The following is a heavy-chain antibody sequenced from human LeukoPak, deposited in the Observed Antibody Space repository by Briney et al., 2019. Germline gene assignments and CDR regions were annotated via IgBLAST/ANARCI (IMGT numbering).Heavy chain of an antibody. CDR2: ISSSSSYI. J-gene: IGHJ3*02. CDR3: ASDSYGNAFDI. D-gene: IGHD5-18*01. Sequence: GGSLRLSCAASGFTFSDFYMSWFRQAPGKGLERVSSISSSSSYIYYADSVKGRFTISRDNAKNSLYLQMNSLRAEDTAVYYCASDSYGNAFDIWGQGTMVTVSS. V-gene: IGHV3-11*06. CDR1: GFTFSDFY.